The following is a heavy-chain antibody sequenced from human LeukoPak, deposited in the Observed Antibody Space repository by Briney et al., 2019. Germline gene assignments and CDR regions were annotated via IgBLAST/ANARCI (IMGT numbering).Heavy chain of an antibody. D-gene: IGHD1-14*01. V-gene: IGHV3-48*01. Sequence: GGSLRLSCAASGFTFSSFAISWVRQGPGKGLEWVSYISSSSSTIYYADSVKGRFTISRDNAKNSLYLQMNSLRAEDTAVYYCARVARSNRLWGQGTLVTVSS. CDR2: ISSSSSTI. CDR3: ARVARSNRL. J-gene: IGHJ4*02. CDR1: GFTFSSFA.